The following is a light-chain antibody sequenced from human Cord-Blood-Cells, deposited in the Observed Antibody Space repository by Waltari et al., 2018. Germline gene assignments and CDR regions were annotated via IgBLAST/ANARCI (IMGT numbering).Light chain of an antibody. J-gene: IGLJ3*02. CDR2: AVS. Sequence: QSALTQPRSGSGSPGPSVTISCTGTSSDVGGYNYVSWYQQHPGQAPQLMIYAVSKRPSGVPDRFSGSKSGNTASLTISGLQAEDEADYYCCSYAGSYLWVFGGGTKLTVL. CDR3: CSYAGSYLWV. CDR1: SSDVGGYNY. V-gene: IGLV2-11*01.